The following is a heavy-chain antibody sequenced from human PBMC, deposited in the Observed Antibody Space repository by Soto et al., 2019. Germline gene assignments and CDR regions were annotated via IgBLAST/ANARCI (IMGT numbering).Heavy chain of an antibody. CDR3: ARQAVTTLDYYYMDV. D-gene: IGHD4-17*01. V-gene: IGHV5-51*01. CDR1: GYSFTSYW. CDR2: IYPGDSDT. J-gene: IGHJ6*03. Sequence: PGESLKISCKGSGYSFTSYWIGWVRQMPGKGLEWMGIIYPGDSDTRYSPSFQGQVTISADKSISTAYLQWSSLKASDTAMYYCARQAVTTLDYYYMDVGGKGTTVTVS.